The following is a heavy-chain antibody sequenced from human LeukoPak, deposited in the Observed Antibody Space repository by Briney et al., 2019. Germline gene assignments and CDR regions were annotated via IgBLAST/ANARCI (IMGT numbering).Heavy chain of an antibody. CDR1: GFTFDDYG. J-gene: IGHJ5*02. Sequence: GGSLRLSCAASGFTFDDYGMSWVRQAPGKGLEWVSYISGGDTTIYYADSVRGRFTISRDNAKNSLYLQMNSLRAEDTALYYCTRGTGGSAWGQGTLVTVSS. D-gene: IGHD2-15*01. CDR2: ISGGDTTI. CDR3: TRGTGGSA. V-gene: IGHV3-48*03.